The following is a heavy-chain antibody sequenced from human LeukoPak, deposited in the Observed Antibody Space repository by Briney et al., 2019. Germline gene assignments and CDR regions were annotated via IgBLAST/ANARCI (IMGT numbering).Heavy chain of an antibody. CDR3: ARAPSETGGYYPEYFRH. J-gene: IGHJ1*01. D-gene: IGHD3-22*01. CDR2: ISSGRSYI. CDR1: GFSFDTHS. V-gene: IGHV3-21*01. Sequence: GGSLRLSCAASGFSFDTHSMNWVRQSPGKGLEWVSSISSGRSYIHYADAMKGRFTISRDNAKNTLSLQMNSLRAEDTGVYYCARAPSETGGYYPEYFRHWGQGTLVIVSS.